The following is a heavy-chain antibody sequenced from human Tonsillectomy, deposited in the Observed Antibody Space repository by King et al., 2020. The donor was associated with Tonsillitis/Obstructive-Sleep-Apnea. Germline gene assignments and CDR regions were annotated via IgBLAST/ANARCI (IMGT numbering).Heavy chain of an antibody. Sequence: VQLQESGPGLLKPSETLSLTCTVSGGSISSYYWSWIRQPPGKGLEWIGYISYSGSTNYNPSLKSRVTISVDTSKNQFSLKLSSVPAADTAVYYCASALSLSGSYRFDYWGQGTLVTVSS. D-gene: IGHD1-26*01. CDR2: ISYSGST. J-gene: IGHJ4*02. CDR1: GGSISSYY. V-gene: IGHV4-59*01. CDR3: ASALSLSGSYRFDY.